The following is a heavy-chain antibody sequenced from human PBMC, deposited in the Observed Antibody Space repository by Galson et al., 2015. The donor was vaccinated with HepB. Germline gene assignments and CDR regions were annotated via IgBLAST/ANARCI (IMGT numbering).Heavy chain of an antibody. V-gene: IGHV3-30*04. CDR3: ARDLSSWYLRGRYFDY. CDR2: ISYDGSNK. J-gene: IGHJ4*02. CDR1: GFTFSSCA. D-gene: IGHD6-13*01. Sequence: SLRLSCAASGFTFSSCAMHWVRQAPGKGLEWVAVISYDGSNKYYADSVKGRFTISRDNSKNTLYLQMNSLRAEDTAVYYCARDLSSWYLRGRYFDYWGQGTLVTVSS.